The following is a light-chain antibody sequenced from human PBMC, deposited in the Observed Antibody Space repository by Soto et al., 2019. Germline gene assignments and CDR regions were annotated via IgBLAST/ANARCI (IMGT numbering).Light chain of an antibody. CDR1: QAVNTR. J-gene: IGKJ2*01. CDR2: LAS. V-gene: IGKV3-11*01. CDR3: QHYSGWPPV. Sequence: EIVLTQSPATLSSFPGDRVTLSCRASQAVNTRLAWYQHKPGQAPRLLIYLASNRAAGVPARFSGSGSGTDFTLTISDVEPEDFAVYYCQHYSGWPPVFGQGTKVEIK.